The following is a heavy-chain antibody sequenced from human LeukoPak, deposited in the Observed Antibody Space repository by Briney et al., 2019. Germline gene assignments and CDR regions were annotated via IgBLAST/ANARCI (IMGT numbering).Heavy chain of an antibody. V-gene: IGHV4-39*01. Sequence: ASETLSLTCTVSGDSINTGLHYWACLRQPPGKGLVWLGNIYYSGRTYCNPPLKSRVTISVHMSKNQFYLRLTSVTAADTALYFCARHKTAQLISTNRFDPWGQGTLVTVSS. CDR1: GDSINTGLHY. D-gene: IGHD3-16*01. J-gene: IGHJ5*02. CDR2: IYYSGRT. CDR3: ARHKTAQLISTNRFDP.